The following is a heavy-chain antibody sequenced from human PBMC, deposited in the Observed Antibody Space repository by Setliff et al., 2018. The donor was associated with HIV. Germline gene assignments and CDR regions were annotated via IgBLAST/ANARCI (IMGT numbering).Heavy chain of an antibody. CDR2: INRDNGGI. J-gene: IGHJ4*02. V-gene: IGHV1-2*06. CDR1: GYSFTAYQ. CDR3: VRSPDPYSGTTDY. D-gene: IGHD1-26*01. Sequence: GASVKVSCKTFGYSFTAYQMHWLRQAPGQGLEWMGRINRDNGGIDYAQKFQGRVTVTRDTSINTAYMELSSLRYDDTAIYYCVRSPDPYSGTTDYWGQGTLVTVSS.